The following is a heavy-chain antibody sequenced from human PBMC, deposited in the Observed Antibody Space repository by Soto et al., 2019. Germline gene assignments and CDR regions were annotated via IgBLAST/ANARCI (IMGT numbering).Heavy chain of an antibody. V-gene: IGHV4-59*01. J-gene: IGHJ4*02. CDR3: ARDHSGYDSSPY. CDR2: FFYTGIT. CDR1: GGSISSYY. D-gene: IGHD5-12*01. Sequence: PSETLSLTCTVSGGSISSYYWSWIRHPPGKGLEWIGYFFYTGITNYNPSLKSRVTISVDTSKNQLSLQVTSVTAADTAVYYCARDHSGYDSSPYRGQGTLVTVSS.